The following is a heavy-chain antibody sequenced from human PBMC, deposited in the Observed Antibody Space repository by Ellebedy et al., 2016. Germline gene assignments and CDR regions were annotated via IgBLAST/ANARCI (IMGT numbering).Heavy chain of an antibody. CDR1: GGSISSYY. CDR3: ARQDGSGWYAYYFDY. J-gene: IGHJ4*02. CDR2: IYYSGST. V-gene: IGHV4-59*01. Sequence: GSLRLXXTVSGGSISSYYWSWIRQPPGKGLEWIGYIYYSGSTNYNPSLKSRVTISVDTSKNQFSLKLSSVTAADTAVYYCARQDGSGWYAYYFDYWGQGTLVTVSS. D-gene: IGHD6-19*01.